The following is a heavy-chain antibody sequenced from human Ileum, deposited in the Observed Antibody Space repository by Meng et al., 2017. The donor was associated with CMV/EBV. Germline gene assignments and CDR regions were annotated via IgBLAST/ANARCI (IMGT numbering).Heavy chain of an antibody. Sequence: QAHLVQSGAEVKNPGASVKVSCRPSGYTFTGYYMHWVRQAPGQGLEWLGWINPRSGDTRYAQNFQGRVTMTRDTSISTANMELSSLRSDDTAVYYCARGVRVGTSREFYFDYWGPGTLVTVSS. CDR2: INPRSGDT. CDR3: ARGVRVGTSREFYFDY. D-gene: IGHD1-26*01. J-gene: IGHJ4*02. V-gene: IGHV1-2*02. CDR1: GYTFTGYY.